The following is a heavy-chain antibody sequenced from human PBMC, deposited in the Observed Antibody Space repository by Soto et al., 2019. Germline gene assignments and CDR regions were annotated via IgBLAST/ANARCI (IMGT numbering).Heavy chain of an antibody. Sequence: PSETLSLTCSFSGDSSSTSTYYWSWIRQPPGKGLEWIGYIYYSGSTNYNPSLKSRVTISVDTSKNQFSLKLSSVTAADTAVYYCARDKSGDYFDYWGQGTLVTVSS. CDR2: IYYSGST. CDR3: ARDKSGDYFDY. D-gene: IGHD2-15*01. V-gene: IGHV4-61*01. J-gene: IGHJ4*02. CDR1: GDSSSTSTYY.